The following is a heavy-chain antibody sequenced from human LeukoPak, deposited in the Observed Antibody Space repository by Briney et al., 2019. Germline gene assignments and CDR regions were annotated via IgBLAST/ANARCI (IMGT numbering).Heavy chain of an antibody. V-gene: IGHV1-46*01. CDR3: AREGATTAFDY. CDR1: GYTFTSYY. J-gene: IGHJ4*02. D-gene: IGHD1-26*01. CDR2: INPSGGST. Sequence: ASVKVSCKASGYTFTSYYMHWVRQAPGQGLEWMGIINPSGGSTSYALKFQGRVTMTRDMSTSTVYMELSSLRSEDTAVYYCAREGATTAFDYWGQGTLVTVSS.